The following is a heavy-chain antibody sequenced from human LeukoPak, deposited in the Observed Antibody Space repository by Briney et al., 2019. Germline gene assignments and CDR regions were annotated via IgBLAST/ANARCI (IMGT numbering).Heavy chain of an antibody. V-gene: IGHV1-2*02. D-gene: IGHD3-22*01. CDR2: INPNSGGT. J-gene: IGHJ5*02. Sequence: ASVKVSCKASGYTFTGYYMHWVRQAPGQGLEWMGWINPNSGGTNYAQKFQGRVTMTRDTSISTAYMELSRLRSDDTAVYYCARMCYYDSSSQGGFDPWGQGTLVTVSS. CDR3: ARMCYYDSSSQGGFDP. CDR1: GYTFTGYY.